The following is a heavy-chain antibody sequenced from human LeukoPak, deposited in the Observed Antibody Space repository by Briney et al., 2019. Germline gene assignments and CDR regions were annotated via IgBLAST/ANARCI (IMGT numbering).Heavy chain of an antibody. J-gene: IGHJ4*02. CDR1: GGSISSSNW. CDR3: ARVCYGSGSPPGDY. V-gene: IGHV4-4*02. CDR2: IYHSGST. D-gene: IGHD3-10*01. Sequence: SSETLSLTCAVSGGSISSSNWWSWVRQPPGKGLEWIGEIYHSGSTNYNPSLKSRVTISVDKSKNQFSLKLSSVTAADTAVYYCARVCYGSGSPPGDYWGQGTLVTVSS.